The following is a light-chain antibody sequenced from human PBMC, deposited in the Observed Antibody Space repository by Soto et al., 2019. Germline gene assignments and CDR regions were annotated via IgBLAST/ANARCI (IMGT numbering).Light chain of an antibody. CDR1: QSLLHNGGETF. Sequence: DIVMTQSPDSLALSLGARATINCNSSQSLLHNGGETFLFWYVQKPGQSPQLLIYEVSNRFSGVPDRFSGSGSGTDFTLEISRVEAEDVGIYYCMQSTQLPPTFGQGTRLEIK. V-gene: IGKV2D-29*02. CDR2: EVS. J-gene: IGKJ5*01. CDR3: MQSTQLPPT.